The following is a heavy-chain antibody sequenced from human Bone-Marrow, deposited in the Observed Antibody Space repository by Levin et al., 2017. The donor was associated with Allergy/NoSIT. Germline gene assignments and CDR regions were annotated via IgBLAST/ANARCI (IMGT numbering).Heavy chain of an antibody. CDR2: IGTAADS. J-gene: IGHJ4*02. CDR1: GFTFSSYD. CDR3: ARVALPRYCTSTSCSDSGYYVDY. Sequence: GGSLRLSCAASGFTFSSYDMHWVRQATGRGLEWVSAIGTAADSYYSGSVKGRFTVSRDNAKNSFYLHMNSLRAADTAVYYCARVALPRYCTSTSCSDSGYYVDYWGQGTLVTVSS. V-gene: IGHV3-13*04. D-gene: IGHD2-2*01.